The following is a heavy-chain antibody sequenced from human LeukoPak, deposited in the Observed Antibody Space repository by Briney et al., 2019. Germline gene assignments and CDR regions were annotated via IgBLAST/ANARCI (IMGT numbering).Heavy chain of an antibody. Sequence: SETLSLTCTVSGGSISSYYWSWIRQPPGKGLEWIGYIYYSGSTNYNPSLKSRVTISVDTSKNQFSLKLSSVTAADTAVYYCARDARSVGDGYPGAPRVFDYWGQGTLVTVSS. CDR1: GGSISSYY. CDR2: IYYSGST. CDR3: ARDARSVGDGYPGAPRVFDY. D-gene: IGHD5-24*01. J-gene: IGHJ4*02. V-gene: IGHV4-59*01.